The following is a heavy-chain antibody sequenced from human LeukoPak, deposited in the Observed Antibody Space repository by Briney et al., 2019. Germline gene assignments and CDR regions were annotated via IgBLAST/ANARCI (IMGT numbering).Heavy chain of an antibody. CDR2: INRRGHT. V-gene: IGHV3-43*01. CDR3: AKEVDCPSDCLFFHS. D-gene: IGHD2-21*02. J-gene: IGHJ4*02. Sequence: GGSLRLSRAASGFTFDRFTIHWVRQTPGKGLEWVSLINRRGHTFYADSVKGRSTISRDNSRNSVFLQMNSLRPEDTALYHCAKEVDCPSDCLFFHSWGQGTLVTVSS. CDR1: GFTFDRFT.